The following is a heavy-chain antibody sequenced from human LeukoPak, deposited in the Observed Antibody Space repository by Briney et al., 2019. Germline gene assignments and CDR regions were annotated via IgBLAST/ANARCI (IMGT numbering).Heavy chain of an antibody. CDR2: IYSSGST. CDR1: RASITSGSYY. J-gene: IGHJ6*03. CDR3: ARLAPNKYYFYYMDV. D-gene: IGHD1/OR15-1a*01. V-gene: IGHV4-61*02. Sequence: PSETLSLTCTVSRASITSGSYYWSWIRQPAGKGLEWIGRIYSSGSTNYNSSLMSRVTISVDTSNNQFSLNLTSVTAADTAVYYCARLAPNKYYFYYMDVWGKGTTVTVSS.